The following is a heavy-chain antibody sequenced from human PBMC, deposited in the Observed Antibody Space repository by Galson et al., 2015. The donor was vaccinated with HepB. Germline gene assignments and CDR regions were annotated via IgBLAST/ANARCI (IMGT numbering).Heavy chain of an antibody. V-gene: IGHV1-8*01. CDR1: GYTFTSYD. Sequence: SVKVSCKASGYTFTSYDINWVRQATGQGLEWMGWMNPNSGNTGYAQKFQGRVTMTRNTSISTAYMELSSLTSEDTAVYYCARPASAAPYWYFDLWGRGTLVAVSS. CDR3: ARPASAAPYWYFDL. CDR2: MNPNSGNT. J-gene: IGHJ2*01. D-gene: IGHD2-2*01.